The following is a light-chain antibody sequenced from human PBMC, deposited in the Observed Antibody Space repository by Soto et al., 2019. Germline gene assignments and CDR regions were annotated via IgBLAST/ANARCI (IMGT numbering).Light chain of an antibody. Sequence: EIVMTQSPGTLSLSPGDRATLSCRASQSVSSSFLAWYQQKPGQAPRLLIYRGSNRATDIPDRFSGSGSGTDFTLTISSLQPEDCATYYCLQDYNYPPTFGPGTKVDIK. CDR2: RGS. CDR3: LQDYNYPPT. J-gene: IGKJ1*01. CDR1: QSVSSSF. V-gene: IGKV3D-7*01.